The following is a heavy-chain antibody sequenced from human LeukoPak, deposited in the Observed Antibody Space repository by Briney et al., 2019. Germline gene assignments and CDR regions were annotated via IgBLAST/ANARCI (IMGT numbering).Heavy chain of an antibody. CDR2: INQDGSEK. V-gene: IGHV3-7*05. CDR3: ARDGGGDIVVAFAFDI. J-gene: IGHJ3*02. D-gene: IGHD2-15*01. CDR1: GFTFSNYW. Sequence: GGSLRLSCAASGFTFSNYWMSWVRQAPGKGLEWGAHINQDGSEKYYVDSVKGRFTISRDNAKNSLYLQMNSLRAEDTAVYYCARDGGGDIVVAFAFDIWGQGTMVTVSS.